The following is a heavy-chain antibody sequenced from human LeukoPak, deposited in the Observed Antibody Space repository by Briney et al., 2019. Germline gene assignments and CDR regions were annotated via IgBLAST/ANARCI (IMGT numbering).Heavy chain of an antibody. J-gene: IGHJ4*02. V-gene: IGHV3-23*01. Sequence: GGSLRLSCAVSGFAFGSEAMSWVRQSPARGLEWVASISPGGGTTYYADYVKGRFTISRDNSKNSLFVQMNSLRAEDTAVYYCAKGSTMIVVVNYYFDYWGQGTLVTVSS. CDR1: GFAFGSEA. CDR2: ISPGGGTT. D-gene: IGHD3-22*01. CDR3: AKGSTMIVVVNYYFDY.